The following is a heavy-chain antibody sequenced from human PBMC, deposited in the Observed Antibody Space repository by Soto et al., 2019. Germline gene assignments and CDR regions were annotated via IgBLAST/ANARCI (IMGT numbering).Heavy chain of an antibody. CDR3: AREPYADTAMTEDYYYGMDV. Sequence: GASVKVSCKASGYTFTGYYIHWVRQAPGQRLEWMGWINPNSGGTNYAQKFQGWVTMTRDTSISTAYMELSRLRSDDTAVYYCAREPYADTAMTEDYYYGMDVWGQGTTVTVSS. CDR2: INPNSGGT. CDR1: GYTFTGYY. V-gene: IGHV1-2*04. J-gene: IGHJ6*02. D-gene: IGHD5-18*01.